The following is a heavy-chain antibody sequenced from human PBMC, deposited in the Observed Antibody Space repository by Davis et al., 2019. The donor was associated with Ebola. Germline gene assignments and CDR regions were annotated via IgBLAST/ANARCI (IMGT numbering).Heavy chain of an antibody. V-gene: IGHV3-33*06. Sequence: GGSLRLSCAASGFTFSSYGMHWVRQAPGKGLEWVAVIWYDGSNKYYADSVKGRFTISRDNSKNTVFLQMNSLRAEDTAVYSCAKRSASGTYYFDSWGQGTLVTVSS. CDR3: AKRSASGTYYFDS. CDR1: GFTFSSYG. J-gene: IGHJ4*02. CDR2: IWYDGSNK. D-gene: IGHD1-26*01.